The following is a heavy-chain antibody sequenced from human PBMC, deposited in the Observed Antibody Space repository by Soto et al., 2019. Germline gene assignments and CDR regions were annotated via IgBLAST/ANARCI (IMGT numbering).Heavy chain of an antibody. CDR3: AKGYYSSTWSPFDY. V-gene: IGHV3-23*01. D-gene: IGHD6-13*01. J-gene: IGHJ4*02. CDR1: GFTLNIYA. Sequence: PVGSLRLSCAASGFTLNIYAMNWVRQAPGKGLEWVSSISGSGGSTDYADSVQGRFTVSRDNSKNTLYLQMNSLRADDTALYYCAKGYYSSTWSPFDYWGQGTLVTVSS. CDR2: ISGSGGST.